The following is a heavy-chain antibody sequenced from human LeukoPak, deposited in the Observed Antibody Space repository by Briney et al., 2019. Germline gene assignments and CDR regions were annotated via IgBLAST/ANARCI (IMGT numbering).Heavy chain of an antibody. J-gene: IGHJ4*02. Sequence: SETLSLTCTVSGGSISKYYWSWLRQPPGKGLEWTGYIYYWGNTNSNPSLKSRVTMSVDTSKNQFSLKLNSVTAADTAVYYCARFEKFYDSGAHYLDYWGQGALVTVSS. CDR3: ARFEKFYDSGAHYLDY. D-gene: IGHD3-22*01. CDR1: GGSISKYY. V-gene: IGHV4-59*12. CDR2: IYYWGNT.